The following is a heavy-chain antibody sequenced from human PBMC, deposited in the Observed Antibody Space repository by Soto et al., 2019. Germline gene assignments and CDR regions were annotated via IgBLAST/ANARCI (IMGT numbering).Heavy chain of an antibody. CDR1: GGTFSSYA. Sequence: QVQLVQSGAEVKKPGSSVKVSCKASGGTFSSYAISWVRQAPGQGLEWMGGIIPIFGTANYAQNFQGRVTITADESKSTAYMELSSLRSEDTAVYYCARDLYYYGSGSYSSSRYYYGMDVWGQGTTVTVSS. D-gene: IGHD3-10*01. J-gene: IGHJ6*02. CDR2: IIPIFGTA. CDR3: ARDLYYYGSGSYSSSRYYYGMDV. V-gene: IGHV1-69*01.